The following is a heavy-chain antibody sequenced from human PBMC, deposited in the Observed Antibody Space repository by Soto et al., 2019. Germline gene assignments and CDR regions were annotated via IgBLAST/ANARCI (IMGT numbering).Heavy chain of an antibody. CDR3: PRDHYTSSFLVSAN. CDR1: GFSISSGYY. J-gene: IGHJ4*01. Sequence: SETLSLTCAVSGFSISSGYYWGWIRQPPGKGLEWIGSIYHSGSTSYNPSLKSRVTISLDTSTNQFSLKLSSVTAADTAVYYFPRDHYTSSFLVSANWCQGALVTVSS. D-gene: IGHD6-13*01. V-gene: IGHV4-38-2*02. CDR2: IYHSGST.